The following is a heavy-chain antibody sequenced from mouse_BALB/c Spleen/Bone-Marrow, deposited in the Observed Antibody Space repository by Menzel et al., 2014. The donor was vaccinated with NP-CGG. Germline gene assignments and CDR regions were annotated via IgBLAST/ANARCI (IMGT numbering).Heavy chain of an antibody. V-gene: IGHV1-9*01. J-gene: IGHJ2*01. CDR1: GYTFSSYW. Sequence: QVQLQQPGAELMKPGASVKISCKATGYTFSSYWIEWVKQRPGHGLEWIGEILPGSGSTNYKEKFKGKATFTADTSSNTAYMQLSSLTSEDSAVYYCARYGNYPLDYWGQGTTLTVSS. CDR2: ILPGSGST. CDR3: ARYGNYPLDY. D-gene: IGHD2-1*01.